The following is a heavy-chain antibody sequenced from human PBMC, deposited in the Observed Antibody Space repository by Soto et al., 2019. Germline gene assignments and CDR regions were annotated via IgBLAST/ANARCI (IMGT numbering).Heavy chain of an antibody. Sequence: GESLKISCQCSGYTFSNFWIAWVRQLPGKGLEWMGIIYPGDYETRYSPSFHGKVTISADRSIGTAYLQWSSLEASDSAFYFCARSPRSSPYFDYWGQGALVAVSS. CDR2: IYPGDYET. J-gene: IGHJ4*02. CDR1: GYTFSNFW. CDR3: ARSPRSSPYFDY. D-gene: IGHD6-13*01. V-gene: IGHV5-51*01.